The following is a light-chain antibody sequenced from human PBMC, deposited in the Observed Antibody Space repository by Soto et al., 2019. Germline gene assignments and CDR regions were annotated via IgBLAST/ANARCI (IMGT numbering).Light chain of an antibody. CDR1: SSDVGGCNY. Sequence: QSALTQPPSASVSPGQSVTISCTGTSSDVGGCNYISWYQQHPGKAPKLMISEVSRRPSGVPDRFSGSKSGNTASLTVSGLEAEDEADYYCSLFAGNNTLVFGGGTKLTVL. CDR2: EVS. J-gene: IGLJ2*01. CDR3: SLFAGNNTLV. V-gene: IGLV2-8*01.